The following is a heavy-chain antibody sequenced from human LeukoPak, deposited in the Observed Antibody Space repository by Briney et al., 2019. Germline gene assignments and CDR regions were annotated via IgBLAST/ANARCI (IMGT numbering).Heavy chain of an antibody. CDR3: AKDHMVRGGGFDY. V-gene: IGHV3-9*01. CDR1: GFTFDDYA. Sequence: GGSLRLSCAASGFTFDDYAMHWVRQAPGKGLEWVSGISWNSGSIGYADSVKGRFTISRDNAKNSLYLQMNSLRAEDTALYYCAKDHMVRGGGFDYWGQGTLVTVSS. J-gene: IGHJ4*02. D-gene: IGHD3-10*01. CDR2: ISWNSGSI.